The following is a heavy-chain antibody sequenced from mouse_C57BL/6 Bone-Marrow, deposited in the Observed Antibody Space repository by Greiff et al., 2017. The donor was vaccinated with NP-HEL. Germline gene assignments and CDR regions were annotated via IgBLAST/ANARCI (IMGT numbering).Heavy chain of an antibody. CDR3: ARDPGWLLQAY. J-gene: IGHJ3*01. Sequence: DVKLVESGGGLVKPGGSLKLSCAASGFTFSSYAMSWVRQTPEKRLEWVATISDGGSYTYYPDNVKGRFTISRDNAKNNLYLQMSHLKSEDTAMYYCARDPGWLLQAYWGQGTLVTVSA. CDR1: GFTFSSYA. D-gene: IGHD2-3*01. CDR2: ISDGGSYT. V-gene: IGHV5-4*01.